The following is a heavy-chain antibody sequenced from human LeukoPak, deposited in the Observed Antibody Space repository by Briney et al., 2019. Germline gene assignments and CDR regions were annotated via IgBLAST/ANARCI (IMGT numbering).Heavy chain of an antibody. CDR3: ARVVRGWSGYYSPFDY. V-gene: IGHV1-69*13. CDR2: IIPIFGTA. CDR1: GGTFSSYA. D-gene: IGHD3-3*01. J-gene: IGHJ4*02. Sequence: ASVKVSCKASGGTFSSYAISWVRQAPGQGLEWMGGIIPIFGTANYAQKFQGRVTITADESTNTAYMELSSLRSEDTAVYYCARVVRGWSGYYSPFDYWGQGTLVTVSS.